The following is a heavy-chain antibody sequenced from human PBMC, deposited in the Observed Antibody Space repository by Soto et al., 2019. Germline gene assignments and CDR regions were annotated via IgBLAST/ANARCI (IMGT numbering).Heavy chain of an antibody. J-gene: IGHJ5*02. D-gene: IGHD6-13*01. CDR2: INAANGDT. V-gene: IGHV1-3*01. CDR1: GYTFTSYG. CDR3: VRRHVSATGIDWFEP. Sequence: ASVKVSCKASGYTFTSYGIHWVRQAPGQRHEWMGWINAANGDTKYSPKFQGRVTITRDTSASTAYMELSSLRSEDTAVYYCVRRHVSATGIDWFEPWGQGTLVTVSS.